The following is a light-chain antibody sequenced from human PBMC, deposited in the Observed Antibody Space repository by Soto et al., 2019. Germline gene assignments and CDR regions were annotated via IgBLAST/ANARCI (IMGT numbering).Light chain of an antibody. CDR2: DVS. CDR1: SSDVGDYDY. CDR3: CSYAGSYTYV. Sequence: QSALTQPRSVSGSPGQSVTISCTGTSSDVGDYDYVSWYQQHPGKASKLMIYDVSKRPSGVPDRFSGSKSGNTASLTISGLQAEDEADYYCCSYAGSYTYVFGTGTNVTVL. V-gene: IGLV2-11*01. J-gene: IGLJ1*01.